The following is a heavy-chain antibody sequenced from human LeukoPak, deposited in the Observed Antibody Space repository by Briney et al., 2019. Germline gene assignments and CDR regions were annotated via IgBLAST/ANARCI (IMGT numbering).Heavy chain of an antibody. CDR2: ISGSGGST. CDR1: GFTFSSYA. Sequence: GGSLRLSCAASGFTFSSYAMSWVRQAPGKGLEWVSAISGSGGSTYYADSVKGRFTISRDNSKNTLYLQMNSLRAEDTAVYYCAKGGSDCSSTSCWNDAFDIWGQGTMVTVSS. CDR3: AKGGSDCSSTSCWNDAFDI. J-gene: IGHJ3*02. D-gene: IGHD2-2*01. V-gene: IGHV3-23*01.